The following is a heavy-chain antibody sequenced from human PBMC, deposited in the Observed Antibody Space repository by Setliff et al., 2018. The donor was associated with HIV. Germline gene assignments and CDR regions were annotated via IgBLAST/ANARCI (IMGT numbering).Heavy chain of an antibody. CDR1: GDSISSSTFY. CDR2: IYYSGTT. D-gene: IGHD3-10*01. J-gene: IGHJ6*03. Sequence: SETLSLTCTVSGDSISSSTFYWGWIRQPPGKGLEWIGSIYYSGTTYYNPSLKSRVAISVDTSKNQFSLKLSSVTAADTAVYYCASLDGSESPYIYYYYMDVWGEGTAVTVSS. CDR3: ASLDGSESPYIYYYYMDV. V-gene: IGHV4-39*01.